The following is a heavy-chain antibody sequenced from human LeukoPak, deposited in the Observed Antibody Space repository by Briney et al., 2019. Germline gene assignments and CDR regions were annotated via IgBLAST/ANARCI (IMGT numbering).Heavy chain of an antibody. CDR3: AKDSPQLVAFDY. Sequence: GGSLRLSCAASGFTFSSYAMSWVRQAPGKGLEWVSTISGSGGSTYYAESVKGRFTISRDNSKNTLYLQMNSLRAEDTAVYYCAKDSPQLVAFDYWGQGTLVTVSS. CDR2: ISGSGGST. CDR1: GFTFSSYA. V-gene: IGHV3-23*01. D-gene: IGHD6-13*01. J-gene: IGHJ4*02.